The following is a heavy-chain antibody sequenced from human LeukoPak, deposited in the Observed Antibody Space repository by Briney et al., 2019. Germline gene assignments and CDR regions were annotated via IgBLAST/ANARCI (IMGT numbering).Heavy chain of an antibody. Sequence: GASVKVSCKASGYTFNSYDINWVRQATGQGLEWMGWMNPNSGNTGYAQKFQGRVTMTKNNSISTAYMELSGLRSEDTAVYYCARALSWTTESYYYMDVWGKGTTVTVSS. CDR2: MNPNSGNT. CDR3: ARALSWTTESYYYMDV. D-gene: IGHD3/OR15-3a*01. V-gene: IGHV1-8*01. J-gene: IGHJ6*03. CDR1: GYTFNSYD.